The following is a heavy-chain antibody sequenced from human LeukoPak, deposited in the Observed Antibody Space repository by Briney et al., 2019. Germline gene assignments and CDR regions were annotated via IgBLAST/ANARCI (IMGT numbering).Heavy chain of an antibody. Sequence: GGSLRLSCAASGFSFSSSWMSWARQAPGKGLDWVAAIEPDERETYYVESVRGRFTISRDNAKNSLYLQMNSLRAEDTAVYYCARGPLWGQGTLVTVSS. CDR3: ARGPL. J-gene: IGHJ4*02. CDR2: IEPDERET. CDR1: GFSFSSSW. V-gene: IGHV3-7*01.